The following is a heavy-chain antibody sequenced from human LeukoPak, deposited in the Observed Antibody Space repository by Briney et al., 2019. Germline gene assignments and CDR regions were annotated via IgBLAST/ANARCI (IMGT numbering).Heavy chain of an antibody. V-gene: IGHV1-2*02. CDR1: GYTFTGYY. J-gene: IGHJ6*02. CDR2: INPNSGGT. D-gene: IGHD6-13*01. Sequence: ASVKVSCKASGYTFTGYYMHWVRQAPGQGPEWMGWINPNSGGTNYAQKFQGRVTMTRDTSISTAYMELSRLRSDDTAVYYCARDRRYSSSWDYYYYGMDVWGQGTTVTVSS. CDR3: ARDRRYSSSWDYYYYGMDV.